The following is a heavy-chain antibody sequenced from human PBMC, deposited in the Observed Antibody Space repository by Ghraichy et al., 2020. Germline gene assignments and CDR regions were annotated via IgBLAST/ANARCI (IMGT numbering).Heavy chain of an antibody. Sequence: SETLSLTCTVSGGSISSYYWSWIRQPPGKGLEWIGYIYYSGSTNYNPSLKSRVTISVDTSKNQFSLKLSSVTAADTAVYYCARDHGYSYGYEVLFDYWGQGTLVTVSS. CDR3: ARDHGYSYGYEVLFDY. J-gene: IGHJ4*02. V-gene: IGHV4-59*01. D-gene: IGHD5-18*01. CDR1: GGSISSYY. CDR2: IYYSGST.